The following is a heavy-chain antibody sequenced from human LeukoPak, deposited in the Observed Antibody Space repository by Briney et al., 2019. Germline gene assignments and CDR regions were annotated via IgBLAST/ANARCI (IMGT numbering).Heavy chain of an antibody. J-gene: IGHJ3*02. CDR3: ARGPGMIVVAGAFDI. CDR2: INPNSGGT. D-gene: IGHD3-22*01. CDR1: GYTFTGYY. V-gene: IGHV1-2*02. Sequence: ASVKVSCKASGYTFTGYYMHWVRQAPGQGLEWMGWINPNSGGTNYAQMFQGRVTMTRDTSISTAYMELSRLRSDDTAVYYCARGPGMIVVAGAFDIWGQGTMVTVSS.